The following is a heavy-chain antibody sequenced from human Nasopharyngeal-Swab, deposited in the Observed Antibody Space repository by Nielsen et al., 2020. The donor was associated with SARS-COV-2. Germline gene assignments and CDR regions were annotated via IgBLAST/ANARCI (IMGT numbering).Heavy chain of an antibody. D-gene: IGHD2-15*01. CDR2: FDPEDGET. V-gene: IGHV1-24*01. Sequence: ASVKVSCKVSGYTLTELSMHWVRQDAGKGVEWMGGFDPEDGETIYAQKFQGRVTMTEDTSTDTAYMELSSLRSEDTAVYYCATLMAGGGSLGHWFDPRGQGTLVTVSS. J-gene: IGHJ5*02. CDR3: ATLMAGGGSLGHWFDP. CDR1: GYTLTELS.